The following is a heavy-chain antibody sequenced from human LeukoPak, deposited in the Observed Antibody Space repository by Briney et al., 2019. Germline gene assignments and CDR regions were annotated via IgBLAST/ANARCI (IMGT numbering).Heavy chain of an antibody. CDR3: ARFLPYDSSGYPAWYFDL. CDR1: GYTFTSYD. D-gene: IGHD3-22*01. Sequence: ASVKLSSKASGYTFTSYDINWVRQATGQGLEWMGWMNPNSGNTGYAQKFQGRVTMTRNTSISTAYMELSSLRSEDTAVYYCARFLPYDSSGYPAWYFDLWGRGTLVTVSS. CDR2: MNPNSGNT. V-gene: IGHV1-8*01. J-gene: IGHJ2*01.